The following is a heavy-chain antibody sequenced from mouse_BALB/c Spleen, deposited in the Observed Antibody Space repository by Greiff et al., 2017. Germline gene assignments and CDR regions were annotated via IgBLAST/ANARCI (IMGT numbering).Heavy chain of an antibody. Sequence: EVQLQQSGAELVRSGASVKLSCTASGFNIKDYYMHWVKQRPEQGLEWIGWIDPENGDTEYAPKFQGKATMTADTSSNTAYLQLSSLTSEDTAVYYCNANYPYAMDYWGQGTSVTVSS. CDR1: GFNIKDYY. CDR2: IDPENGDT. D-gene: IGHD2-1*01. V-gene: IGHV14-4*02. J-gene: IGHJ4*01. CDR3: NANYPYAMDY.